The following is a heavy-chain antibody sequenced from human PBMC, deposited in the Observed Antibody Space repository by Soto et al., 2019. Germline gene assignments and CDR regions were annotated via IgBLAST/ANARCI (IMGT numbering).Heavy chain of an antibody. V-gene: IGHV4-59*12. Sequence: SETLSLTCTVSGGSINYYYWSWIRQPPGKGLEWIGSMYYSGASNYNPSLNSRVTISVDTFKNQFSLKLSSVTAADTAVYYCARGVGNIGGWGQGTLVTVSS. D-gene: IGHD2-15*01. J-gene: IGHJ4*02. CDR2: MYYSGAS. CDR1: GGSINYYY. CDR3: ARGVGNIGG.